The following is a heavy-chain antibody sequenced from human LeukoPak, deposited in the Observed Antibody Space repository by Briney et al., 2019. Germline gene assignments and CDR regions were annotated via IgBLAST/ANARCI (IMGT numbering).Heavy chain of an antibody. CDR2: INHSGST. CDR3: ARDGYSGNDGL. Sequence: PSETLSLTCAVYGGSFSGYYWSWIRQPPRKGLEWIGEINHSGSTNYNPSLKSRVTISVDTSKNQFSLKLSSVTAADTAVYYCARDGYSGNDGLWGQGTLVTVSS. D-gene: IGHD5-12*01. CDR1: GGSFSGYY. J-gene: IGHJ4*02. V-gene: IGHV4-34*01.